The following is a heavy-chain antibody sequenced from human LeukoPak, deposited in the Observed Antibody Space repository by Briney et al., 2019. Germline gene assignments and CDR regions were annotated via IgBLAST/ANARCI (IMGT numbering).Heavy chain of an antibody. CDR3: ARGGGLDV. D-gene: IGHD3-16*01. Sequence: TGGSLRLSCAASGFIFDNYGMSWVRQAPGKGLEWVSGINWNGGSTGYADSVKGRFTISRDNAKNSLYLQMSNLRAEDTAVYFCARGGGLDVWGQGATVTVSS. CDR1: GFIFDNYG. J-gene: IGHJ6*02. CDR2: INWNGGST. V-gene: IGHV3-20*04.